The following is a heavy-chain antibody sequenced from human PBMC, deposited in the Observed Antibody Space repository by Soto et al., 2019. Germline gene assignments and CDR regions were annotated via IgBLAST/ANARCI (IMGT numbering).Heavy chain of an antibody. Sequence: SETLSLTCAVSGGSISSGGYSWSWIRQPPGKGLEWIGYIYHSGGTFYNPSLKSRVTISIDTSKNQFSLKLSSVTAADTAVYYCARMVLLWFGELPKGPFDYWGQGTLVTVSS. V-gene: IGHV4-30-2*05. D-gene: IGHD3-10*01. CDR3: ARMVLLWFGELPKGPFDY. J-gene: IGHJ4*02. CDR2: IYHSGGT. CDR1: GGSISSGGYS.